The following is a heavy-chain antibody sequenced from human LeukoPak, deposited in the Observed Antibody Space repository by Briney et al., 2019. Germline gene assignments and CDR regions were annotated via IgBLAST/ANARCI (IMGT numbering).Heavy chain of an antibody. CDR1: GFTFSNYA. CDR3: ATPWSGSKGG. Sequence: PGGSLRLSCAASGFTFSNYAMIWVRQAPGRGLEWVSSISASGGDTYYLDSVTGRFTISRDNSKNTLYLQMNSLRAEDTAVYYCATPWSGSKGGWGQGTLVTVSS. J-gene: IGHJ4*02. V-gene: IGHV3-23*01. CDR2: ISASGGDT. D-gene: IGHD1-26*01.